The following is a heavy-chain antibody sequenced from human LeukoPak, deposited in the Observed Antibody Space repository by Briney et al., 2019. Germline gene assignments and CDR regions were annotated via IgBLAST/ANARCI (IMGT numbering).Heavy chain of an antibody. D-gene: IGHD6-19*01. V-gene: IGHV1-2*02. CDR2: INPNSGGT. CDR3: ARDTIAVAGPHYYYYYGMDV. Sequence: ASVTVSCKASGYTFTGYYMHWVRQAPGQGLEWMGWINPNSGGTNYAQKFQGRVTITRDTSISTAYMELSRLRSDDTAVYYCARDTIAVAGPHYYYYYGMDVWGQGTTVTVSS. CDR1: GYTFTGYY. J-gene: IGHJ6*02.